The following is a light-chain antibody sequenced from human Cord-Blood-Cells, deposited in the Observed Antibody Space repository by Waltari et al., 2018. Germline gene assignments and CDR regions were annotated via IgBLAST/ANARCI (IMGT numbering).Light chain of an antibody. V-gene: IGKV1-5*03. Sequence: IQMTQSPSTLSASVGDRVTITCRARQSISSWLAWCLQKPGKAPKLLIYKASSLESGVTSSVHGSGSGTEFTLTLSSLQPDDFGTYYCQQYNSYTWTFGQGTKVEIK. J-gene: IGKJ1*01. CDR2: KAS. CDR3: QQYNSYTWT. CDR1: QSISSW.